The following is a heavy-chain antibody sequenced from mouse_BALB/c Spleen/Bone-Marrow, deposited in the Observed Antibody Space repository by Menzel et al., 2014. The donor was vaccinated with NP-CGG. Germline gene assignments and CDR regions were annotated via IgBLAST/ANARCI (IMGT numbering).Heavy chain of an antibody. V-gene: IGHV1-54*01. CDR1: GYAFTNYL. J-gene: IGHJ3*01. CDR3: AREIITSFAY. CDR2: INPGSGGT. D-gene: IGHD1-1*01. Sequence: LQEPGAELVRPGTSVKVSCKASGYAFTNYLIEWVKQRPGQGLEWIGVINPGSGGTNYNEKFKGKATLTADKSSSTAYMQLSSLTSDDSAVYFCAREIITSFAYWGQGTLVTVSA.